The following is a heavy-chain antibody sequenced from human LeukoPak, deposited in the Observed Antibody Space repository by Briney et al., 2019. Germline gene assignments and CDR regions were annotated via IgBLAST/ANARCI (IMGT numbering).Heavy chain of an antibody. J-gene: IGHJ5*02. CDR3: ARDRDYSSGWFDP. V-gene: IGHV4-30-4*01. CDR2: IYYSGST. CDR1: GGSISSGDYY. D-gene: IGHD6-19*01. Sequence: SQTLSLTCTVSGGSISSGDYYWSWIRQPPGKGLEWIGYIYYSGSTNYNPSLKSRVTISVDTSKNQFSLKLSSVTAADTAVYYCARDRDYSSGWFDPWGQGTLVTVSS.